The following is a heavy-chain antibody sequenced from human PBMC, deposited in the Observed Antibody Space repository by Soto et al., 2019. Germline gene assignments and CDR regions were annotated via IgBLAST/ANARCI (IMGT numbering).Heavy chain of an antibody. Sequence: GGSLRLSCAASGFTFSSYAMSWVRQAPGKGLEWVSAISGSGDSTYYSDSVTGRFTSSRDNSKNPLYLQMIRLRAEDAAVYYCAKPPPYCSSTSCQFDYWGQGTLVTVSS. CDR1: GFTFSSYA. CDR2: ISGSGDST. D-gene: IGHD2-2*01. V-gene: IGHV3-23*01. J-gene: IGHJ4*02. CDR3: AKPPPYCSSTSCQFDY.